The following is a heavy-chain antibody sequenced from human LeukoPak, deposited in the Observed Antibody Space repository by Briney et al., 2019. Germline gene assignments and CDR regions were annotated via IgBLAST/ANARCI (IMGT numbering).Heavy chain of an antibody. J-gene: IGHJ4*02. D-gene: IGHD3-10*01. V-gene: IGHV4-59*01. CDR1: GGSISIYY. CDR2: IYYSGST. CDR3: ARDGRSYFDY. Sequence: PSETLSLTCTVSGGSISIYYWSWIRQPPGKGLEWIGYIYYSGSTNYNPSLKSRVTISVDTSKNQFSLKLSSVTAADTAVYYCARDGRSYFDYWGQGTLVTVSS.